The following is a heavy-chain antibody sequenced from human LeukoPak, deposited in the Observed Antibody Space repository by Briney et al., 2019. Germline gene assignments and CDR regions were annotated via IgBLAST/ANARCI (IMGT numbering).Heavy chain of an antibody. V-gene: IGHV3-7*01. CDR2: IKQDGSQI. Sequence: GGSLRLSCAASGFTFSSYAMSWVRQAPGKGLEWVANIKQDGSQIYYVDSLKGRFTISRDNTQNSVYLEMDSLRVDDTAVYYCARIGYSSSSFDYWGQETLVIVSS. J-gene: IGHJ4*02. CDR1: GFTFSSYA. CDR3: ARIGYSSSSFDY. D-gene: IGHD6-13*01.